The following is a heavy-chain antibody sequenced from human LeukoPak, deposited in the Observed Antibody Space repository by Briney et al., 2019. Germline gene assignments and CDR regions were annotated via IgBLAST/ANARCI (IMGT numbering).Heavy chain of an antibody. J-gene: IGHJ5*02. D-gene: IGHD6-19*01. Sequence: PSETLSLTCAVYGGSFSGYYRSWIRQPPGKGLEWIGEINHSGSTNYNPSLKSRVTISVDTSKNQISLNLISVTAADTAIYYCARRRSDLNWYDPWGQGTLVTVSS. CDR3: ARRRSDLNWYDP. CDR1: GGSFSGYY. V-gene: IGHV4-34*01. CDR2: INHSGST.